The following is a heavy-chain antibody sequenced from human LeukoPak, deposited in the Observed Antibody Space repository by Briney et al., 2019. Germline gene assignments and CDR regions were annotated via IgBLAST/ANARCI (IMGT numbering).Heavy chain of an antibody. CDR3: ASGYGRGWAFDY. CDR1: GFTFSSYA. Sequence: PGGSLRLSCAASGFTFSSYAMSWVRQAPGKGLEWVSAISGSGGSTYYADSVKGRFTISRDNSKNTLYLQMNSLRAEDTALYFCASGYGRGWAFDYWGQGTLVTVSS. J-gene: IGHJ4*02. D-gene: IGHD6-19*01. CDR2: ISGSGGST. V-gene: IGHV3-23*01.